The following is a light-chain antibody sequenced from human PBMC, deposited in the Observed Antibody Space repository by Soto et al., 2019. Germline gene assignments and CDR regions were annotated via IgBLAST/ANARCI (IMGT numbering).Light chain of an antibody. CDR3: SSYTSDWGV. CDR1: SSDVGGYNY. CDR2: EVS. Sequence: QSALTQPASVSGSPGQSITISCTGTSSDVGGYNYVSWYQQHPGKAPELIIYEVSTRPSGVSNRFSGSKSGNTASLTISGLQAEDEADYYCSSYTSDWGVFGTGTKLTVL. V-gene: IGLV2-14*01. J-gene: IGLJ1*01.